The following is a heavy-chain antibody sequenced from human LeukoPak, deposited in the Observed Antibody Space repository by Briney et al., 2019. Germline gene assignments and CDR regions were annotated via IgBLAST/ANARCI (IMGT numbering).Heavy chain of an antibody. CDR1: GFTFNSNG. CDR3: AKAGDNSGYYPAFYYYMDV. V-gene: IGHV3-33*06. D-gene: IGHD3-22*01. Sequence: PGGSLRLSRAASGFTFNSNGMHWVRQAPGKGLEGVALIWDDGSNKYYADSVKGRFTISRDNSKNTLYLQMDSLRAEDTAVYYCAKAGDNSGYYPAFYYYMDVWGRGTTVTVSS. CDR2: IWDDGSNK. J-gene: IGHJ6*03.